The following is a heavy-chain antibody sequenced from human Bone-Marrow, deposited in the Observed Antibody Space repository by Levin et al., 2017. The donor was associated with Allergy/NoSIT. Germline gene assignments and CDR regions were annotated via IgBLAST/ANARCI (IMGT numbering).Heavy chain of an antibody. CDR2: IRPSGGRI. V-gene: IGHV3-23*01. Sequence: QSGGSLRLSCAASGFTFSDFAMTWVRQAPGRGPEWVSSIRPSGGRIYYADSVKGRFTISRDDSKNTLYLQMNSLGVEDTALYYCAREAPGTRGWYTVDFWGQGTRVTVSS. CDR1: GFTFSDFA. CDR3: AREAPGTRGWYTVDF. D-gene: IGHD2-2*02. J-gene: IGHJ4*02.